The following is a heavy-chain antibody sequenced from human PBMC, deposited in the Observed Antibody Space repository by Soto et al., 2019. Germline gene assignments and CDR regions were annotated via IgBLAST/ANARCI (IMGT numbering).Heavy chain of an antibody. V-gene: IGHV1-18*01. D-gene: IGHD6-13*01. CDR1: GYTFTSYG. CDR2: ISGYNNNK. J-gene: IGHJ4*02. Sequence: QIQLVQSGTEVREPGASVKVSCQACGYTFTSYGIIWVRQAPGQGLELMGWISGYNNNKNYAQKYQARVTMTTDTSTRTAYMELRSLRSDDTAVYYCARVGAIAPAKGDYWGQGTLVTVSS. CDR3: ARVGAIAPAKGDY.